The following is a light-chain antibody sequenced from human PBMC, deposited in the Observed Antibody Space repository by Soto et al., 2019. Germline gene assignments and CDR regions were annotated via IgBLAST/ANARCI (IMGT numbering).Light chain of an antibody. CDR2: AVS. J-gene: IGLJ2*01. V-gene: IGLV2-14*01. Sequence: QSALTQPASVSGSPGQSITISCTGTSSDVGDYDYVSWYQQQTGKAPQLMIYAVSDRPSGVPNRFSGSKSGNTASLTISGLQAEDEADYYCSSYTGTSTLVFGGGTQRTVL. CDR1: SSDVGDYDY. CDR3: SSYTGTSTLV.